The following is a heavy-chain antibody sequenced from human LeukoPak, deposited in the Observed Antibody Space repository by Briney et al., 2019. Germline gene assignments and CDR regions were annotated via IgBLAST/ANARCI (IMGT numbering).Heavy chain of an antibody. CDR2: IYPGDSDT. Sequence: GESLKISGKGSGYSFTSYWIGWVRQMPGKGLEWMGIIYPGDSDTRYSPSFQAQVTISADKSISTAYLQWSSLKASDTAMYYCARHVAYYYDSSGYYRWFDPWGQGTLVTVSS. V-gene: IGHV5-51*01. D-gene: IGHD3-22*01. J-gene: IGHJ5*02. CDR1: GYSFTSYW. CDR3: ARHVAYYYDSSGYYRWFDP.